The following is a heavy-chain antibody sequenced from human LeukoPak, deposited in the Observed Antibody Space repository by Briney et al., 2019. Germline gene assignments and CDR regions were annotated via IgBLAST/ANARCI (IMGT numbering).Heavy chain of an antibody. CDR3: AKGVGRESWQRDYYYGMDV. CDR1: GLTFSSYA. D-gene: IGHD6-13*01. V-gene: IGHV3-23*01. J-gene: IGHJ6*04. CDR2: ISGSRGST. Sequence: GGSLRLSCAASGLTFSSYAMSWVRQAPGKGLEWVSAISGSRGSTYYADSVKGRFTISRDNSKNTLYLQMNSLRAEDTAVYYCAKGVGRESWQRDYYYGMDVWGKGTTVTVSS.